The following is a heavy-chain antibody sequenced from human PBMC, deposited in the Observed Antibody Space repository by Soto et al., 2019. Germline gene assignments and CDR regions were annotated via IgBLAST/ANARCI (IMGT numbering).Heavy chain of an antibody. J-gene: IGHJ3*02. CDR2: INHSGST. D-gene: IGHD2-2*01. CDR1: GGSFSGYY. Sequence: QVQLRQWGAGLLKPSETLSLTCAVYGGSFSGYYWSWIRQPPGKGLEWIGEINHSGSTNYNPSLKSRVAISVDTSKNQFSLKLSSVTAADTAVYYCARTIVVVPAATGVGAFDIWGQGTMVTVSS. CDR3: ARTIVVVPAATGVGAFDI. V-gene: IGHV4-34*01.